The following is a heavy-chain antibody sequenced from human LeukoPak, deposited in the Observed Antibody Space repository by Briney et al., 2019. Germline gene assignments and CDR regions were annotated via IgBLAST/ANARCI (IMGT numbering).Heavy chain of an antibody. CDR3: ARGPYDFWSGYLFDY. CDR1: GGSISSGSYY. CDR2: IYTSGST. Sequence: SETLSLTCTVSGGSISSGSYYWSWIRQPAGKGLEWIGRIYTSGSTNYNPSLKSRVTISVDTSKNQFSLKLSSVTAADTAVYYCARGPYDFWSGYLFDYWGQGTLVTVSS. D-gene: IGHD3-3*01. J-gene: IGHJ4*02. V-gene: IGHV4-61*02.